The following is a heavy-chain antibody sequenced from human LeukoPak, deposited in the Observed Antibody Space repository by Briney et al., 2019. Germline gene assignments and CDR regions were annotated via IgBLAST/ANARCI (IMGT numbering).Heavy chain of an antibody. CDR3: ARSNTQYYYDSSGYYGSDY. Sequence: SVXVSCKASGGTFSSYAISWVRQAPGQGLEWMGGIIPIFGTANYAQKFQGRVTITTDESTSTAYMELSSLRSEDTAVYYCARSNTQYYYDSSGYYGSDYWGQGTLVTVSS. CDR1: GGTFSSYA. J-gene: IGHJ4*02. V-gene: IGHV1-69*05. D-gene: IGHD3-22*01. CDR2: IIPIFGTA.